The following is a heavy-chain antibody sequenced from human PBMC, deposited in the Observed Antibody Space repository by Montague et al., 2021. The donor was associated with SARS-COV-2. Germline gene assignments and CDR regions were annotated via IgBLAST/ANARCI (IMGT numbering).Heavy chain of an antibody. V-gene: IGHV2-70*11. CDR3: ARILVAAAGSPFDP. J-gene: IGHJ5*02. Sequence: PALVKPTQTLTLTCTFSGFSLSTSGMCVSWIRQPPGKALEWLARIDWDDDKYYSTSLKTRLTISKDTSKNQVVLTMTNMDPVDTATYYCARILVAAAGSPFDPWGQGTRVTVPS. D-gene: IGHD6-13*01. CDR2: IDWDDDK. CDR1: GFSLSTSGMC.